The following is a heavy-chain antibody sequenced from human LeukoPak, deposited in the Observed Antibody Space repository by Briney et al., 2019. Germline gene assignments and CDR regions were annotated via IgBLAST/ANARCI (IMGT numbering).Heavy chain of an antibody. J-gene: IGHJ6*03. CDR3: ATSLTGGNYYMDV. V-gene: IGHV3-30*03. D-gene: IGHD3-16*01. Sequence: PGGSLILSCAASGFTFSSYGMHWVRQAPGKGLEWVAVISYDGSNKYYADSVKGRFTISRDNSKNTLYLQMNSLRAEDTAVYYCATSLTGGNYYMDVWGKGTTVTVSS. CDR2: ISYDGSNK. CDR1: GFTFSSYG.